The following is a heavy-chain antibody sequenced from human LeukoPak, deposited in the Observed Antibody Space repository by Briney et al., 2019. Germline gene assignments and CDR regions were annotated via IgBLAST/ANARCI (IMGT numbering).Heavy chain of an antibody. V-gene: IGHV4-59*01. CDR3: ARVAVAAREYFDY. CDR2: IYYSGST. J-gene: IGHJ4*02. Sequence: PSETLSLTCTVSGASISSYYWSWIRQSPGKGLEWIGYIYYSGSTNYNPSLKSRVTISVDTSKNQFSLKLSSVTAADTAVYYCARVAVAAREYFDYWGQGTVVTVSS. CDR1: GASISSYY. D-gene: IGHD6-19*01.